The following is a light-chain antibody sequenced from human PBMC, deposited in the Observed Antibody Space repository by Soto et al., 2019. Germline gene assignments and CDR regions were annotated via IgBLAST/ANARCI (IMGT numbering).Light chain of an antibody. Sequence: IVWTQSPGTMSLSPGKTATLSCRASQSVTTQLAWYQQKRGRAPRIIIHGASRRATGIPDRISGSGSGTDFTLTISRVEQEDVAVYYCQQYGGSTRTFGQGTKVDIK. CDR1: QSVTTQ. V-gene: IGKV3-20*01. J-gene: IGKJ1*01. CDR2: GAS. CDR3: QQYGGSTRT.